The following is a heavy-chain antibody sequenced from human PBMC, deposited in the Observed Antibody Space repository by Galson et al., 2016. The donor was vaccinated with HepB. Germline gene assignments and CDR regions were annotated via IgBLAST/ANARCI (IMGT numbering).Heavy chain of an antibody. D-gene: IGHD5/OR15-5a*01. J-gene: IGHJ5*02. Sequence: SETLSLTCTVSGDSSSTNSWTWIRQPPGKGLEWLGYVYSSGSTNYNPSLKSRVTISVDMSKNQFSLKLSSVPAADPAVYYCARGVYGNWFDPWGQGTLVTVSS. CDR3: ARGVYGNWFDP. CDR2: VYSSGST. CDR1: GDSSSTNS. V-gene: IGHV4-59*01.